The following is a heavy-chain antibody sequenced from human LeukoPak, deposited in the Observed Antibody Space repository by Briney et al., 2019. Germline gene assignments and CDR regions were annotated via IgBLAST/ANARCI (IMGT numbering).Heavy chain of an antibody. D-gene: IGHD1-7*01. J-gene: IGHJ6*02. CDR2: IIPIFGTA. Sequence: SVKVSCKASGGTFTSYAISWVRQAPGQGLEWMGGIIPIFGTANYAQKFQGRVTITADESTSTAYMELSSLRSEDTAVYYCATRKETSRNYLALMVYYYYYGMDVWGQGTTVTVSS. V-gene: IGHV1-69*01. CDR3: ATRKETSRNYLALMVYYYYYGMDV. CDR1: GGTFTSYA.